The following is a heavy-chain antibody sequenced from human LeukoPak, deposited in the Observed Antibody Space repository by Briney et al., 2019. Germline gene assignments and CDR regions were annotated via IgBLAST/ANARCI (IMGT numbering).Heavy chain of an antibody. CDR2: INPNSGGT. D-gene: IGHD3-22*01. V-gene: IGHV1-2*06. CDR3: ARVGFYESSGYYEY. CDR1: GYTLTDYY. J-gene: IGHJ4*02. Sequence: ASVKVSCKASGYTLTDYYMHWVRQAPGQGLEWMGRINPNSGGTNYAQKFQGRVTMTRDTSISTVYMELSRLRSDDTAVYYCARVGFYESSGYYEYWGQGTLVTVSS.